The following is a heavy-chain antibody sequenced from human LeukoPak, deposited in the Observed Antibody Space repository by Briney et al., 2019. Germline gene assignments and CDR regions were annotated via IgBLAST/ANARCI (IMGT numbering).Heavy chain of an antibody. J-gene: IGHJ4*02. CDR1: GDSISSYW. Sequence: SETLSLTCTVPGDSISSYWWSWIRQSPGKGLEWIGYIHYSGSTKYNPSFRSRVTISVDTSKNQFSLKVSSVTAADTAVYYCARHRGYDLFDYWGQGILVTVSS. V-gene: IGHV4-59*08. CDR2: IHYSGST. D-gene: IGHD5-12*01. CDR3: ARHRGYDLFDY.